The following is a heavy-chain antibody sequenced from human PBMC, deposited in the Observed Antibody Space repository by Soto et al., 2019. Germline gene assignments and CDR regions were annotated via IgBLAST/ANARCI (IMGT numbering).Heavy chain of an antibody. Sequence: SGPTLVNPTQTLTLTCTFSGFSLSTSGVGVGWIRQPPGKALEWLALIYWDDDKRYSPSLRSRLTINKDTSKNQVVLTMTNMDPVDTATYYCIQSRCGGDCLQSDASHYYYGMDVWGQGTTVTVSS. CDR3: IQSRCGGDCLQSDASHYYYGMDV. V-gene: IGHV2-5*02. CDR1: GFSLSTSGVG. J-gene: IGHJ6*02. D-gene: IGHD2-21*02. CDR2: IYWDDDK.